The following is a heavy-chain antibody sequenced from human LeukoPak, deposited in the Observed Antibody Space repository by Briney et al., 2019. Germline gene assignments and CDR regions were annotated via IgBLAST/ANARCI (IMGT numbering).Heavy chain of an antibody. CDR3: AAHCGGDCMGGGGLKQYYYYMDV. J-gene: IGHJ6*03. D-gene: IGHD2-21*02. Sequence: ASVKLSCKASGYTFTSYYMHWVRQAPGQGLEWKGIINPSGGSTSYAQKFQGRVTMTRDTSTSTVYMELSSLRSEDTAVYYCAAHCGGDCMGGGGLKQYYYYMDVWGKGTTVTVSS. V-gene: IGHV1-46*01. CDR2: INPSGGST. CDR1: GYTFTSYY.